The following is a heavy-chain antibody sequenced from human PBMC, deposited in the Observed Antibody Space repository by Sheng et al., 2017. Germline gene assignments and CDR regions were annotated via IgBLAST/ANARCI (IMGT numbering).Heavy chain of an antibody. CDR1: GGSFSGYY. J-gene: IGHJ3*02. CDR2: INHSGST. Sequence: QVQLQQWGAGLLKPSETLSLTCAVYGGSFSGYYWSWIRQPPGKGLEWIGEINHSGSTNYNPSLKSRVTISVDTSKNQFSLKLSSVTAADTAVYYCARLNYYDSSGYFSDAFDIWGQGTMVTVSS. V-gene: IGHV4-34*01. D-gene: IGHD3-22*01. CDR3: ARLNYYDSSGYFSDAFDI.